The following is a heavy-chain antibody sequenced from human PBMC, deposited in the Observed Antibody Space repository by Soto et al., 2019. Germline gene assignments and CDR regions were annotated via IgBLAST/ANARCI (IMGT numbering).Heavy chain of an antibody. D-gene: IGHD6-13*01. CDR3: ARGRAAAGSSYFDY. V-gene: IGHV3-30-3*01. J-gene: IGHJ4*02. Sequence: QVQLVESGGGVVQPGRSLRLSCAASGFTFSSYAMHWVRQAPGKGLEWVAVISYDGSNKYYAVSVKGRFTISRDNSKNTLYLQMNRLRAEDTAVYYCARGRAAAGSSYFDYWGQGTLVTVSS. CDR1: GFTFSSYA. CDR2: ISYDGSNK.